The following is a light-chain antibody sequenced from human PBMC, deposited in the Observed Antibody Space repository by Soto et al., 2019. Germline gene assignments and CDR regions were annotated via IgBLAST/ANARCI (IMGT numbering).Light chain of an antibody. CDR3: SSYTRSSTYL. CDR1: IGDVGGSNY. J-gene: IGLJ1*01. CDR2: EVS. V-gene: IGLV2-14*01. Sequence: QSALTQPASVSGSPGQSMTISCTGTIGDVGGSNYASGYQQNPCKAPKLMIYEVSNRPSGVSNRFSGSKSGYQASLTMSGLQAEDEADYYCSSYTRSSTYLFGTGSKLT.